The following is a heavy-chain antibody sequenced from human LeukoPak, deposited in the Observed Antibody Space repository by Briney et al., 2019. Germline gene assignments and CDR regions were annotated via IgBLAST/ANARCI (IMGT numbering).Heavy chain of an antibody. J-gene: IGHJ1*01. Sequence: GGSLRLSCAASGFTFSSYAMSWVRQAPGKGLEWVSAISGSGGSTYYADSVKGRFTISRDNAKNSLYLQMNSLRAEDTALYYCAKGGTYYYDSSGYYYPGPEYFQHWGQGTLVTVSS. D-gene: IGHD3-22*01. CDR2: ISGSGGST. V-gene: IGHV3-23*01. CDR1: GFTFSSYA. CDR3: AKGGTYYYDSSGYYYPGPEYFQH.